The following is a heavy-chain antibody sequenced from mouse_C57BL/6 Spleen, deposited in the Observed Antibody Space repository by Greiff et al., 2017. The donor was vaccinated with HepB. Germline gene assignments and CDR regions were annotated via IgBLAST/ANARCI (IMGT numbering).Heavy chain of an antibody. CDR1: GYAFTNYL. Sequence: QVQLQQSGAELVRPGTSVKVSCKASGYAFTNYLIEWVKQRPGQGLEWIGVINPGSGGTNYNEKFKGKATLTADKSSSTAYMQLSSLTSEDSAVYFCARGDEDYAMDDWGQGTSVTVSS. J-gene: IGHJ4*01. CDR3: ARGDEDYAMDD. CDR2: INPGSGGT. V-gene: IGHV1-54*01.